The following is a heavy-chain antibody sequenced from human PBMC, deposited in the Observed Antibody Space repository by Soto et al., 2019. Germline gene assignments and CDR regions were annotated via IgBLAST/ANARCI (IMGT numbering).Heavy chain of an antibody. D-gene: IGHD2-8*01. CDR2: IYYSGTT. Sequence: TLSLTCTVSGGSVSSGGYYWSWIRQHPGTGLEWIGYIYYSGTTYFNPSLKSRASISLDTSKNEFSLKLTSVTAADTAVYYCARRALPQCINGVCYKDGFWDYWGQGALVPVSS. J-gene: IGHJ4*02. CDR1: GGSVSSGGYY. V-gene: IGHV4-31*03. CDR3: ARRALPQCINGVCYKDGFWDY.